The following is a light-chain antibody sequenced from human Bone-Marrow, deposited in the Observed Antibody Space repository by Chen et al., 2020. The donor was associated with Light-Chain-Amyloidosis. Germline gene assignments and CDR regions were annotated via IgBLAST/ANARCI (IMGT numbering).Light chain of an antibody. J-gene: IGLJ2*01. CDR2: NDS. CDR1: NIGRKS. CDR3: QVWDSTSDRVV. Sequence: YVLTQAPSVSVAPGKTARITCGGNNIGRKSVHWYQQKPGQAPVVVIYNDSDRPSGIPERCSGSNSGNTATLTISRVEAGDEADYYGQVWDSTSDRVVFGGGTKLTVL. V-gene: IGLV3-21*04.